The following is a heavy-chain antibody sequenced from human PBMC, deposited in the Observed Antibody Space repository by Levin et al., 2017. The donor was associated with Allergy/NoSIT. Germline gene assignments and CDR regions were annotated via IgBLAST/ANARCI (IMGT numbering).Heavy chain of an antibody. J-gene: IGHJ4*02. D-gene: IGHD2-15*01. CDR1: GFTFNNYW. Sequence: GESLKISCIASGFTFNNYWMTWVRQAPGKGLEWVANIKEDGSETYYVDSVKGRFTVSRDNAVNTLYLQMNSLGVGDTAVYYCTKSGGAWSEGHSWGQGTLVTVSS. CDR2: IKEDGSET. V-gene: IGHV3-7*01. CDR3: TKSGGAWSEGHS.